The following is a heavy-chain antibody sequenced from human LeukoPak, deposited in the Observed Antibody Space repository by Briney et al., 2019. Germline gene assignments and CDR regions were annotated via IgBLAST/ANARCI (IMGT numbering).Heavy chain of an antibody. V-gene: IGHV3-64*01. J-gene: IGHJ5*02. CDR2: INSNGGAT. CDR1: GFTFSSFA. D-gene: IGHD5-12*01. CDR3: ARDYSGWSLDP. Sequence: GGSLRLSCAASGFTFSSFAMHWVRQAPGKGLQYVSGINSNGGATYYTNSVKGRFTISRDNSKNTLYLQMGSLRSEDMAVYYCARDYSGWSLDPWGQGTLVTVSS.